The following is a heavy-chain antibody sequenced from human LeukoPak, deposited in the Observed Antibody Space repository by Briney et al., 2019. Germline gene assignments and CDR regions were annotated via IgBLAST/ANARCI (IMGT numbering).Heavy chain of an antibody. Sequence: ASVKVSCKASGYTFTSYGISWVRQAPGQGLEWMGGISAYNGNTNYAQKLQGRGTITTDTSTSTAYMELRSLRYDDTAVYCCARSSIMITFGGVIVTQLDYWGQGTLVTVSS. CDR2: ISAYNGNT. V-gene: IGHV1-18*04. J-gene: IGHJ4*02. D-gene: IGHD3-16*02. CDR3: ARSSIMITFGGVIVTQLDY. CDR1: GYTFTSYG.